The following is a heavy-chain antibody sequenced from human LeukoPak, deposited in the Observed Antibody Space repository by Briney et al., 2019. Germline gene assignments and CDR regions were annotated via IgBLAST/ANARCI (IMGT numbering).Heavy chain of an antibody. Sequence: PSETLSLTCAVSGGSISSSNWWSWVRQPPGKGLEWIGEIYHSGSTNYNPSLKSRVTISVDTSKNQFTLKLNSVTAADTAIYYCGRGGDYDDWRSYFDFWGQGTLVTVSS. J-gene: IGHJ4*02. CDR3: GRGGDYDDWRSYFDF. CDR2: IYHSGST. D-gene: IGHD4-17*01. V-gene: IGHV4-4*02. CDR1: GGSISSSNW.